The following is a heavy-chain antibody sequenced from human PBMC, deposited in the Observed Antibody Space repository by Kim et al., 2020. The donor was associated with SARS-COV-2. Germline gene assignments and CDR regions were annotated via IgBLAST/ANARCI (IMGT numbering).Heavy chain of an antibody. CDR1: GFTFSSYA. Sequence: GGSLRLSCAASGFTFSSYAMSWVRQAPGKGLEWVSAISGSGGSTYYADSVKGRFTISRDNSKNTLYLQMNSLRAEDTAVYYCAKEVGDILTGYPYYYYYYGMDVWGQGTTVTVSS. CDR2: ISGSGGST. J-gene: IGHJ6*02. V-gene: IGHV3-23*01. CDR3: AKEVGDILTGYPYYYYYYGMDV. D-gene: IGHD3-9*01.